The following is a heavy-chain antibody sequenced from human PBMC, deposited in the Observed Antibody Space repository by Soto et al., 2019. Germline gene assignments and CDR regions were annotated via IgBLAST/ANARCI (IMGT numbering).Heavy chain of an antibody. Sequence: SETLSLTCTVSGGSISSGDYYWSWIRQPPGKGLEWIGYIYYSGSTNYNPSLKSRVTISVDTSKNQFSLKLSSVTAADTAVYYCARPLYRYGPMDVWGQGTTVTVSS. CDR1: GGSISSGDYY. V-gene: IGHV4-61*08. J-gene: IGHJ6*02. D-gene: IGHD5-18*01. CDR3: ARPLYRYGPMDV. CDR2: IYYSGST.